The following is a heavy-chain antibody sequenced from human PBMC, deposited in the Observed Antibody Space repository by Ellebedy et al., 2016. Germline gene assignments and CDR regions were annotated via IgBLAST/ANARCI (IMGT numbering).Heavy chain of an antibody. Sequence: ASVKVSCXASGYTFTGYYMHWVRQAPGQGLEWMGWINPNSGGTNYAQKFQGRVTMTRDTSISTAYMELSRLRSDDTAVYYCARGLGYSYGPPGYWGQGTLVTLSS. J-gene: IGHJ4*02. V-gene: IGHV1-2*02. D-gene: IGHD5-18*01. CDR3: ARGLGYSYGPPGY. CDR1: GYTFTGYY. CDR2: INPNSGGT.